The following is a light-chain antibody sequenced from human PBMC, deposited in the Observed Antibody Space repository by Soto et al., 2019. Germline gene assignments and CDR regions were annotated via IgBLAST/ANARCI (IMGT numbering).Light chain of an antibody. V-gene: IGKV1-39*01. CDR2: STS. CDR1: QNINSD. J-gene: IGKJ5*01. Sequence: DIQMTQSPSSLSASVGDRVTITCRASQNINSDLNWYQQKPGKAPKLLMYSTSSLRSGIPSRFSGSGSGTDFNLTISTLQPEDFANYYCQQSDRIPITFGQGTRLEIK. CDR3: QQSDRIPIT.